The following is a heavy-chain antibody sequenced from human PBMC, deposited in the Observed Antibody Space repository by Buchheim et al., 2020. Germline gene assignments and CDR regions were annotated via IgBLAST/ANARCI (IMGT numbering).Heavy chain of an antibody. D-gene: IGHD3/OR15-3a*01. CDR3: ATAAYDFGNSDSYYYSMDM. V-gene: IGHV3-30*03. CDR2: ITHDGRDN. Sequence: QAQLEESGGGVVQPGASLKISCLGSGFSLRNYGMHWVRQAPGKGLEWLAIITHDGRDNYYADSVKGRLTVSRDNSKKTLFLQMNNLNAEDTAMYYCATAAYDFGNSDSYYYSMDMWG. J-gene: IGHJ6*02. CDR1: GFSLRNYG.